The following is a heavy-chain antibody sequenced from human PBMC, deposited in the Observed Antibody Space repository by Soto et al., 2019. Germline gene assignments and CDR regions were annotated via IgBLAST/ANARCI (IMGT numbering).Heavy chain of an antibody. CDR2: IDYRGRT. CDR1: GASISSGGFY. CDR3: ARVSAAGTRWFDS. V-gene: IGHV4-31*03. J-gene: IGHJ5*01. D-gene: IGHD6-13*01. Sequence: QVQLQESGPGLVQPSQTLSLTCTVSGASISSGGFYWSWIRQFPGKGLEWIGYIDYRGRTFYNPSLKSRATISRDTSKSQFSVNVNSVTAADTAVFYCARVSAAGTRWFDSWGQGTLVTVSS.